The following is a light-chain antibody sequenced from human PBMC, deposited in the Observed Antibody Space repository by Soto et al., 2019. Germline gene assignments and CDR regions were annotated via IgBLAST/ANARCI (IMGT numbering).Light chain of an antibody. CDR3: QDYRSAPFT. CDR2: GAS. CDR1: QGISNY. V-gene: IGKV1-27*01. Sequence: DIQMTQSPSSLSASVGGRVTITCRASQGISNYLAGYQQKPGKSPKLLIYGASTLRLGVPSRFSGSGSATDSTLTISSLQPEDVATYYCQDYRSAPFTFGPGTKVGIK. J-gene: IGKJ3*01.